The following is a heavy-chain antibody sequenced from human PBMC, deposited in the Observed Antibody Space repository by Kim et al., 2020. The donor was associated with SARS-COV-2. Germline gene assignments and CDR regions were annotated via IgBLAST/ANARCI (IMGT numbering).Heavy chain of an antibody. CDR1: GGSISSSSYY. Sequence: SETLSLTCTVSGGSISSSSYYWGWIRQPPGKGLEWIGSLYYSGSTYYNPSLKSRVTISVDTSKNQLSLKLSSVTAADTAVYYCARLSDDYYGSGRYYGYYLYGMDVWGQGTTVTVSS. CDR3: ARLSDDYYGSGRYYGYYLYGMDV. D-gene: IGHD3-10*01. J-gene: IGHJ6*02. CDR2: LYYSGST. V-gene: IGHV4-39*01.